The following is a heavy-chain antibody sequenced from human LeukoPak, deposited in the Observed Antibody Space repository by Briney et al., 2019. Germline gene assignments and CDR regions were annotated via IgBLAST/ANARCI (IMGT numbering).Heavy chain of an antibody. CDR2: INPGDTDS. CDR1: GYSFSTYW. Sequence: GESLKISCKGTGYSFSTYWIVWVRQTPGKGLEWMGIINPGDTDSTYSPSFQGQVIISADMSISTAYLQRSSLKASDTAMYYCAVSPAAYYYGSGTYYWGQGTLVTVSS. D-gene: IGHD3-10*01. V-gene: IGHV5-51*01. CDR3: AVSPAAYYYGSGTYY. J-gene: IGHJ4*02.